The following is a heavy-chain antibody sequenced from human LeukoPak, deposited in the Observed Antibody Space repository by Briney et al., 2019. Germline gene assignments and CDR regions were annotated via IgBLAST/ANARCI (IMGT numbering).Heavy chain of an antibody. V-gene: IGHV3-11*05. CDR2: ISSSSTYT. D-gene: IGHD2-15*01. CDR1: GFTFSDYY. Sequence: PGGSLRLSCTASGFTFSDYYMTWIRQAPGKGLEWVSHISSSSTYTKYADSVKGRFTISRDNAKNLLYLQMNRLRVEDTAVYYCARDSAGSCSGGSCHPDGFDYWGQGTLVTVST. J-gene: IGHJ4*02. CDR3: ARDSAGSCSGGSCHPDGFDY.